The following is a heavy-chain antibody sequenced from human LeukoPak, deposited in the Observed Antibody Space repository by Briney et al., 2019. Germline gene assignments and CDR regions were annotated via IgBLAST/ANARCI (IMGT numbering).Heavy chain of an antibody. CDR2: INHSGST. D-gene: IGHD6-6*01. CDR1: GGSFSGYY. CDR3: ARGVARSSSVFNY. J-gene: IGHJ4*02. V-gene: IGHV4-34*01. Sequence: PSETLSLTCAVYGGSFSGYYWSWIRQPPGKGLEWIGEINHSGSTNYNPSLKSRVTISVDTFKNQFSLKLSSVTAADTAVYYCARGVARSSSVFNYWGQGTLVTVSS.